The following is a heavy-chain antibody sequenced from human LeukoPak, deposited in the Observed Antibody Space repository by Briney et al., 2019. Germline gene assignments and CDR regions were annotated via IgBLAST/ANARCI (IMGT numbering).Heavy chain of an antibody. Sequence: SETMSLTCTVSGGSISSYYWSWIRQPPGKGLEWIGYIYYSGSTNYNPSLKSRVTISVDTSKNQFSLKLSSVTAADTAVYYCARGKWHYYFDYWGQGTLVTVSS. J-gene: IGHJ4*02. CDR3: ARGKWHYYFDY. CDR2: IYYSGST. CDR1: GGSISSYY. V-gene: IGHV4-59*01. D-gene: IGHD5-12*01.